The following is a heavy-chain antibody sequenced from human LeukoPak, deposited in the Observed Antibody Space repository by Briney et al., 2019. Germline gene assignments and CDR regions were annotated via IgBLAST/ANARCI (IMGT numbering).Heavy chain of an antibody. CDR1: GFTFSSYS. CDR2: ISSSSSYI. D-gene: IGHD1-26*01. Sequence: PGGSLRLSCAASGFTFSSYSMTWVRQAPGKGLEWVSSISSSSSYIYYADPVKGRFTISRDNAKNSLYLQMNSLRAEDTAVYYCARSLYSGSYHQFDYWGQGTLVTVSP. V-gene: IGHV3-21*01. J-gene: IGHJ4*02. CDR3: ARSLYSGSYHQFDY.